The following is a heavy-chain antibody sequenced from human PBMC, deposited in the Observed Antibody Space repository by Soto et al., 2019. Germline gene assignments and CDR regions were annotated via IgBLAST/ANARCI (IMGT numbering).Heavy chain of an antibody. D-gene: IGHD1-20*01. CDR2: ISPGADVS. J-gene: IGHJ3*01. Sequence: EVQLLESGGGLVQPGGSLRLSCAASGFTFSSFVMTWVRQAPGKGLEWVSTISPGADVSHYTDSVKGRFTISRDNSRRTLHLHMDSLRVEHAAVYFCVRRAITATTKWGAFDVWGQGTAVTVSS. V-gene: IGHV3-23*01. CDR3: VRRAITATTKWGAFDV. CDR1: GFTFSSFV.